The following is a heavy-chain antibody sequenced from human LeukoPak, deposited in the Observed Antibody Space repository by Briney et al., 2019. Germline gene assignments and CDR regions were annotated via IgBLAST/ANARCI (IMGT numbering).Heavy chain of an antibody. CDR2: IWYDGTNK. CDR3: ARAAYDNSGYLTL. CDR1: GFTFSSYG. V-gene: IGHV3-33*01. J-gene: IGHJ4*02. D-gene: IGHD3-22*01. Sequence: PGRSLRLSCVASGFTFSSYGKHWVRQAPGKGLEWVAVIWYDGTNKYYADSVKGRFTISRDSPKNTLYLQMNSLRAEDTAVYYCARAAYDNSGYLTLWGQGTLVTVSS.